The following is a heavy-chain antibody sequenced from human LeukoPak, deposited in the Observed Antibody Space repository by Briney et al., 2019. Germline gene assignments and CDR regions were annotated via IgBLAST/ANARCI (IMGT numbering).Heavy chain of an antibody. Sequence: PGGSLRLSCAVSGFTFSSYAFGWVRQAPGKSLEWVSLITSSGDNTYYADSVKGRFTISRDNSRNTLFLQMNSLRGDDTAVYYCAKGDRSDWCFDRWGQGTLVTVSS. CDR2: ITSSGDNT. J-gene: IGHJ4*02. V-gene: IGHV3-23*01. D-gene: IGHD3/OR15-3a*01. CDR1: GFTFSSYA. CDR3: AKGDRSDWCFDR.